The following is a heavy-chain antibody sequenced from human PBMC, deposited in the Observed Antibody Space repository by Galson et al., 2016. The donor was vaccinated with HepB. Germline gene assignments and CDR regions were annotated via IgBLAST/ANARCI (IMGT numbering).Heavy chain of an antibody. CDR3: ARDLWFWDGYYFDF. CDR2: ISGSDDAV. J-gene: IGHJ4*02. D-gene: IGHD3-10*01. V-gene: IGHV3-11*04. CDR1: GFTFSDYY. Sequence: SLRLSCAASGFTFSDYYMSWIRQAPGMGPEWVSYISGSDDAVHYADSVKGRFTVSRDNTKKSLYLQMNSLRGDDTAVYYCARDLWFWDGYYFDFWGQGTLVTVSS.